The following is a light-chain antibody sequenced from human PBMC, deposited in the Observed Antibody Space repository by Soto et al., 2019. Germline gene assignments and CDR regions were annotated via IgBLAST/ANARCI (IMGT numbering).Light chain of an antibody. J-gene: IGLJ2*01. V-gene: IGLV1-40*01. CDR2: GNS. CDR1: SSNIGAGFD. CDR3: SSFADGFNVV. Sequence: QAVVTQPPSVSGAPGQRVTISCTGSSSNIGAGFDVHWYHQIAGTAPKLLIYGNSNRPSEIPARFSASKSGNTASLIVSGLQPEDEAEYFCSSFADGFNVVFGGGTKLTVL.